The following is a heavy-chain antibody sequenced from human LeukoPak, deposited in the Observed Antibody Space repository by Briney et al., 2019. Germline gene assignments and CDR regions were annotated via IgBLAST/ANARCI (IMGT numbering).Heavy chain of an antibody. CDR1: GFTFSNAW. Sequence: KSGGSLRVSCAASGFTFSNAWMSWVRQAPGKGLEWVGRIKSKTDGGTTDYAAPVKGRFTISRDDSKNTLYLQMNSLKTEDTAVYYCTTRLTVTFGGVIVFDYWGQGTLVTVSS. J-gene: IGHJ4*02. D-gene: IGHD3-16*02. CDR2: IKSKTDGGTT. V-gene: IGHV3-15*01. CDR3: TTRLTVTFGGVIVFDY.